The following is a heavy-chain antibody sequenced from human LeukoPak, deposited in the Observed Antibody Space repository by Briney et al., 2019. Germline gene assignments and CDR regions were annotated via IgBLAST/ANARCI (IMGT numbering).Heavy chain of an antibody. CDR1: GFTFSSYW. V-gene: IGHV3-7*01. Sequence: GGSLRLSCAASGFTFSSYWMSWVRQAPGKGLEWVANIKQDGSEKYYVDSVKGRFTISRDNAKNSLYLQMNSLRAEDTAVYYCAKVSYYGSGSYYTWGQGTLVTVSS. D-gene: IGHD3-10*01. J-gene: IGHJ5*02. CDR3: AKVSYYGSGSYYT. CDR2: IKQDGSEK.